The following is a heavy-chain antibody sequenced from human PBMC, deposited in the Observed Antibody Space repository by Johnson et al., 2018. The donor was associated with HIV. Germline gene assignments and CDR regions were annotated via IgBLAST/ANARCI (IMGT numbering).Heavy chain of an antibody. J-gene: IGHJ3*02. CDR3: AKDRVRYSSDGDALDM. CDR1: GFTFDDYA. V-gene: IGHV3-9*01. D-gene: IGHD6-19*01. CDR2: ISWNSDNI. Sequence: VQLVESGGGLVQPGGSLRLSCAPSGFTFDDYAMHWVRQPPGKGLEWVSGISWNSDNIAYADSVKGRFTIARDNAKHSLHLQMNSLRTEDTAIYYCAKDRVRYSSDGDALDMWGQGTMVTVSP.